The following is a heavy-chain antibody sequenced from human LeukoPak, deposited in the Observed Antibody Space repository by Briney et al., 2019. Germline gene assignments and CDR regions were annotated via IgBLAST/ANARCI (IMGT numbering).Heavy chain of an antibody. CDR1: GFTFSSYA. CDR2: ISGSGGST. Sequence: GGSLRLSCAASGFTFSSYAMSWVRQAPGKGLEWVSAISGSGGSTYYADSVKGRFTISRDNSKNTLYLQMGSLRAEDMAVYYCARDGGNDADYYYYGMDVWGQGTTVTVSS. CDR3: ARDGGNDADYYYYGMDV. J-gene: IGHJ6*02. V-gene: IGHV3-23*01. D-gene: IGHD1-1*01.